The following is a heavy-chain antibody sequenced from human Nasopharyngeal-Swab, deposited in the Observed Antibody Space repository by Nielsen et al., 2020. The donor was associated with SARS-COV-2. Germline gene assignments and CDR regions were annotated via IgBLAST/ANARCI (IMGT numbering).Heavy chain of an antibody. J-gene: IGHJ2*01. Sequence: SLKISCAASGFTFDDYAMHWVRQAPGKGLEWVSGISWNSGSIGYADSVKGRFTISRDNAKNSLYLQMNCLRAEDTALYYCAKEGYYGGYFDLWGRGTLVTVSS. D-gene: IGHD3-22*01. CDR3: AKEGYYGGYFDL. CDR2: ISWNSGSI. CDR1: GFTFDDYA. V-gene: IGHV3-9*01.